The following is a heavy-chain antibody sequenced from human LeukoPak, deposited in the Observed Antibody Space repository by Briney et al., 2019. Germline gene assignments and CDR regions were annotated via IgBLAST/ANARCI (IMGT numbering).Heavy chain of an antibody. CDR1: GFTFEDYA. V-gene: IGHV3-9*01. CDR3: AKDISGRISSFDY. J-gene: IGHJ4*02. D-gene: IGHD2/OR15-2a*01. CDR2: ISWNSGSI. Sequence: GRSLRLSCAASGFTFEDYAMHWVRQAPGKGLEWVSGISWNSGSIGYADSVKGRFTISRDNAKNSLYLQMNSLRTEDTALYYCAKDISGRISSFDYWGQGTLVTVSS.